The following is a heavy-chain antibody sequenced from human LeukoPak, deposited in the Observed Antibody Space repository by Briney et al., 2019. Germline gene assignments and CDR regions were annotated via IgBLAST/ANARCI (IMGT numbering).Heavy chain of an antibody. D-gene: IGHD3-9*01. CDR1: GFTFSSYA. CDR2: ISGSGGST. V-gene: IGHV3-23*01. CDR3: AKLGDILTGYPYYFDC. Sequence: AGSLRLSCAASGFTFSSYAMSWVRQAPGKGLEWVSAISGSGGSTYYADSVKGRFTISRDNSKNTLYLQMNSLRAEDTAVYYCAKLGDILTGYPYYFDCWGQGTLVTVSS. J-gene: IGHJ4*02.